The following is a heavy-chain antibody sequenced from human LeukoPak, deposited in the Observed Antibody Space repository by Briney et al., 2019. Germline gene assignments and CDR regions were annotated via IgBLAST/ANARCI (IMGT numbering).Heavy chain of an antibody. J-gene: IGHJ6*03. Sequence: GGSLRLSCAASGFTFSNAWMSWVRQAPGKGLEWVGRIKSKTDGGTTDYAAPVKGRFTISRDDSKNTLYLQMNSLKTEDTAVYYCTTDPIVVVPAATFGSSSYYYYYMDVWGKGTTVTVSS. CDR3: TTDPIVVVPAATFGSSSYYYYYMDV. CDR1: GFTFSNAW. V-gene: IGHV3-15*01. CDR2: IKSKTDGGTT. D-gene: IGHD2-2*01.